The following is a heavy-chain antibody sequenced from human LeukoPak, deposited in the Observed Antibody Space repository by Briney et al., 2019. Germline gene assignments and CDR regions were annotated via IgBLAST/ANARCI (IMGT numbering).Heavy chain of an antibody. CDR2: IYYSGST. D-gene: IGHD3-22*01. V-gene: IGHV4-59*01. J-gene: IGHJ6*02. CDR3: ARRRYDSSGYYGDYGRDV. Sequence: SETLSLTRTVSGGSLSSFYWSCIRRPPGPGLEWIGYIYYSGSTNYNPSLKSRVTISVDTSKNQFSLKLSSGTAAATAVYYCARRRYDSSGYYGDYGRDVWGQGTTVTVSS. CDR1: GGSLSSFY.